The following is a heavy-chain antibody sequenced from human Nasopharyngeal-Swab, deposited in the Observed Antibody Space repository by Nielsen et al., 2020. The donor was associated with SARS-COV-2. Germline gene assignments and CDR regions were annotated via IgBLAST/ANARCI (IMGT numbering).Heavy chain of an antibody. CDR1: GFTFISFG. D-gene: IGHD2-21*01. V-gene: IGHV3-21*01. CDR3: ARGLSVVVGRRDYFDY. J-gene: IGHJ4*02. Sequence: GESLKISCAASGFTFISFGMNWVRHAPGKGLEWVSSISSSSSYIYYADSVKGRFTISRDNAKNSLYLQMNSLRAEDTAVYYCARGLSVVVGRRDYFDYWGQGTLVTVSS. CDR2: ISSSSSYI.